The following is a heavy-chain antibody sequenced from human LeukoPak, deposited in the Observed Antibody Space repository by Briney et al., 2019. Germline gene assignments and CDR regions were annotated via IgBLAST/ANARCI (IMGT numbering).Heavy chain of an antibody. CDR3: AKGYYYDSAGYYSVDY. CDR2: IIGGGGST. J-gene: IGHJ4*02. Sequence: GGSLRLSCVASGITFSSSAMSWVRQAPGKGLEWVSGIIGGGGSTYYADSVKGRFTISRDNSKNTLYLQMNSLRAEDTAVYYCAKGYYYDSAGYYSVDYWGQGTLVTVSS. D-gene: IGHD3-22*01. CDR1: GITFSSSA. V-gene: IGHV3-23*01.